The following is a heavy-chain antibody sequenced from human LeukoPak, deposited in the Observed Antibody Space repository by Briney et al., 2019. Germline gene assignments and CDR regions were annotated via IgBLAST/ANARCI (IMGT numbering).Heavy chain of an antibody. CDR1: GFTFSSYS. V-gene: IGHV3-21*01. Sequence: PGGSLRLSCAASGFTFSSYSMNWVRQAPGKGLEWVSSISSSSSYIYYADSVKGRFTISRDNAKNSLYLQMNSLRAEDTAVYYCARDRAVDSSGYSPDYYYYYGMDVWGQGTTVTVSS. J-gene: IGHJ6*02. D-gene: IGHD3-22*01. CDR2: ISSSSSYI. CDR3: ARDRAVDSSGYSPDYYYYYGMDV.